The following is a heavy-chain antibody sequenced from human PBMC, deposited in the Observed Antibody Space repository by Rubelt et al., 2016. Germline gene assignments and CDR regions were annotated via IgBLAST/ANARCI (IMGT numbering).Heavy chain of an antibody. CDR3: ARASSKPLPPHSSGALFDY. Sequence: QVQLQQWGAGLLKPSETLSLTCAVYGGSFSGYYWSWIRQPPGKGLEWIGEINHSGSTNYNPSLKGRVTLSVETPKNQFSLKLGSLTAADTAVYYCARASSKPLPPHSSGALFDYWGQGTLVTVSS. V-gene: IGHV4-34*01. J-gene: IGHJ4*02. D-gene: IGHD4-11*01. CDR1: GGSFSGYY. CDR2: INHSGST.